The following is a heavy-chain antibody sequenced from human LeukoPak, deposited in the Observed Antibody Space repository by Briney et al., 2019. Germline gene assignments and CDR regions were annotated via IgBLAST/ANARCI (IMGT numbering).Heavy chain of an antibody. CDR2: ISGSGGST. J-gene: IGHJ4*02. Sequence: PGGSLRLSCAASGFTFSRYAMSWVRQAPGKGLEWVSAISGSGGSTYYADSVKGRFTISRDNSKNTLYLQMNSLRAEDTAVYYCAKDSYSGSYLADFDYWGQGTLVTVSS. CDR1: GFTFSRYA. CDR3: AKDSYSGSYLADFDY. V-gene: IGHV3-23*01. D-gene: IGHD1-26*01.